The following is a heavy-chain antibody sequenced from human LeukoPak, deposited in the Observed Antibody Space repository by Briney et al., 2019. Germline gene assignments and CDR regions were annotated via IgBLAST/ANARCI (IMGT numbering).Heavy chain of an antibody. CDR3: AYGDYDMGLLGPFGY. CDR2: ISWDGGST. CDR1: GFSFDNYA. V-gene: IGHV3-43D*03. D-gene: IGHD3-9*01. J-gene: IGHJ4*02. Sequence: GGSLRLSCAASGFSFDNYAMHWVRHAPGKGLEWVSLISWDGGSTYYADSVKGRFTISRDNSKNSLFLQMNSLRAEDSALYYCAYGDYDMGLLGPFGYLGQGTLVP.